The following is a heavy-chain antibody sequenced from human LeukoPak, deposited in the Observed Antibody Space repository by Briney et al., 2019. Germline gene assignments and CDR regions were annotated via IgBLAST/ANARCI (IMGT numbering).Heavy chain of an antibody. CDR3: ARRIAGHRGIRDWFDP. CDR2: MNPNSGNT. Sequence: GASVKVSCKASGYTFTNFDLNWVRQATGQGLEWMGWMNPNSGNTGYAQKFQGRVTMTRNTSISTAYMELSSLRSEDTAVYYCARRIAGHRGIRDWFDPWGQGTLVTVSS. D-gene: IGHD6-13*01. J-gene: IGHJ5*02. V-gene: IGHV1-8*01. CDR1: GYTFTNFD.